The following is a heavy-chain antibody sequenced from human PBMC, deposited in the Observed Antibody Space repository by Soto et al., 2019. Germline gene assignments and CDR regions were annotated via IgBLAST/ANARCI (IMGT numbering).Heavy chain of an antibody. V-gene: IGHV4-34*01. CDR2: INHSGST. CDR1: GGSFSGYY. CDR3: ARGLVIAARPLDY. J-gene: IGHJ4*02. D-gene: IGHD6-6*01. Sequence: QVQLQQWGAGLLKPSETLSLTCAVYGGSFSGYYWSWIRQPPGKGLEWIGEINHSGSTNYNPSLKSRVTISVDTSKNQFSLKLSSVTAADTAVYYCARGLVIAARPLDYWGQGTLVTVSS.